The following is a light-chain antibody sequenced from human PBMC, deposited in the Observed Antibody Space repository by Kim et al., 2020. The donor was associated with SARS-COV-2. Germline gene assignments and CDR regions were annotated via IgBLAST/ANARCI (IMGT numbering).Light chain of an antibody. Sequence: DIVLTQSPVTLSLSPGERATLSCRASQSIGTHLAWYQQKPGQAPRLLIYDASNRATGIPDRVSGSGSGTDFTLTISILEPEDFAVYYCQQRSNWPLTFGGGTTVEI. V-gene: IGKV3-11*01. CDR1: QSIGTH. CDR3: QQRSNWPLT. J-gene: IGKJ4*01. CDR2: DAS.